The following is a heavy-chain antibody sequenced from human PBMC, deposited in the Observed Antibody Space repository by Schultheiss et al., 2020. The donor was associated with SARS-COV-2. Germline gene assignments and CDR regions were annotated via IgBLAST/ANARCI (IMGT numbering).Heavy chain of an antibody. D-gene: IGHD5-24*01. CDR1: GFTFSSYS. CDR2: ISSSSSYI. J-gene: IGHJ4*02. Sequence: GGSLRLSCAASGFTFSSYSMNWVRQAPGKGLEWVSSISSSSSYIYYADSVKGRFTISRDNSKKTLYLQMSSLRSEDTAVYYCAKDSVKEMAKTQEGATFDYWGQGTLVTVSS. CDR3: AKDSVKEMAKTQEGATFDY. V-gene: IGHV3-21*04.